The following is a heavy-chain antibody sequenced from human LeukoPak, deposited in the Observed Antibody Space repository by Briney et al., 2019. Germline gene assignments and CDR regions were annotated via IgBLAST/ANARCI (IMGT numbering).Heavy chain of an antibody. CDR1: GFTFSSYA. D-gene: IGHD6-13*01. Sequence: GGSLRLSCAAPGFTFSSYAMSWVRQAPGKGLEWVSAISGSGGSTYYADSVKGRFTISRDNSKNTLYLQMNSLRAEDTAVYYCAKDWGYSSSWHDAFDIWGQGTMVTVSS. CDR2: ISGSGGST. CDR3: AKDWGYSSSWHDAFDI. V-gene: IGHV3-23*01. J-gene: IGHJ3*02.